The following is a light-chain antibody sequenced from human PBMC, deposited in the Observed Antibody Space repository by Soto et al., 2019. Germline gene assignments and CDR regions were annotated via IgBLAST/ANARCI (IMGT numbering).Light chain of an antibody. J-gene: IGKJ1*01. V-gene: IGKV1-17*01. CDR2: AAS. CDR3: LQYKSYRLT. CDR1: QGIRDD. Sequence: DIQMTQSPSSLSASVGDRVTITCRASQGIRDDLGRYQQKPGKAPKRLIYAASSLQSGVPSRFNGSESGTQFALTISSLRPEDFSTYHSLQYKSYRLTFGQGTKLDIK.